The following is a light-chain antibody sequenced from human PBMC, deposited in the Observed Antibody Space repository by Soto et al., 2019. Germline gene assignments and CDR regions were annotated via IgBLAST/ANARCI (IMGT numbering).Light chain of an antibody. J-gene: IGLJ2*01. CDR1: SPNIGSNT. CDR2: SNN. Sequence: QSVLTQPPSASGTPGQRVTISCSGNSPNIGSNTVNWYQQLPGTAPKLVMYSNNQRPSGVPDRFSGSKSGTSASLAISGLQPDDEADYYCAAWDDSLNGQVVFGGGTKVTVL. CDR3: AAWDDSLNGQVV. V-gene: IGLV1-44*01.